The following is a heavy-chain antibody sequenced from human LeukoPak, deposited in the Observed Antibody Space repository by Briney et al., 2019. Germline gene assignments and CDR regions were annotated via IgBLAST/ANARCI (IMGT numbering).Heavy chain of an antibody. CDR3: ATLLGRYCSSTSCYGPAEYFQQ. D-gene: IGHD2-2*01. V-gene: IGHV5-51*01. CDR1: GYSFTSYW. J-gene: IGHJ1*01. CDR2: IYPGDSNT. Sequence: GESLKISCKGSGYSFTSYWIGWVRQMPGKGLEWMGSIYPGDSNTRYSPSFQGQVTISADKSISTAYLQWSSLKASDTAMYYCATLLGRYCSSTSCYGPAEYFQQWGQGTLVTVSS.